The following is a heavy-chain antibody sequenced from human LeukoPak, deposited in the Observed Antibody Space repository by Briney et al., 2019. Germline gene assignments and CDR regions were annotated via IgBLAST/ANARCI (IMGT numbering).Heavy chain of an antibody. J-gene: IGHJ5*02. CDR3: ARVRGGDDWFDP. Sequence: GGSLRLSCAASGFTLSDYYMSWIRQAPGKGLEWVSYFSRSGSTIYYADSVKGRFTISRDNAKNSLYLQMNSLRAEDTAVYYCARVRGGDDWFDPWGQGTLVTVSS. D-gene: IGHD3-10*01. V-gene: IGHV3-11*01. CDR1: GFTLSDYY. CDR2: FSRSGSTI.